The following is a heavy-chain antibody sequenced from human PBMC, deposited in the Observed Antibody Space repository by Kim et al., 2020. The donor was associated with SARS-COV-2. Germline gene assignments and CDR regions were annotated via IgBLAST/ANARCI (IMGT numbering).Heavy chain of an antibody. D-gene: IGHD6-13*01. CDR1: GGSSSGYY. V-gene: IGHV4-34*01. Sequence: SETLSLTCAVYGGSSSGYYWSWIRQPPGKGLEWIGEINHSGSTNYNPSLKSRVTISVDTSKNQFSLRLSSVTAADTAVYYCARHGYTSSWYGDKNWFDP. CDR2: INHSGST. J-gene: IGHJ5*02. CDR3: ARHGYTSSWYGDKNWFDP.